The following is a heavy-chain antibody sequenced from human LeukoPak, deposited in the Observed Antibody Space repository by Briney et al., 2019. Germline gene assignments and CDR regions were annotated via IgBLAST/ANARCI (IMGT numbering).Heavy chain of an antibody. Sequence: PSETLSLTCAVYGGSFSGYYWSWIRQPPGKGLEWIGEINHSGSTNYNPSLKSRVTISVDTSKNQFSLKLSSVTAADTAVYYCARSQLWSPSKVFDYWGQGTLVIVSS. CDR1: GGSFSGYY. D-gene: IGHD5-18*01. V-gene: IGHV4-34*01. CDR3: ARSQLWSPSKVFDY. J-gene: IGHJ4*02. CDR2: INHSGST.